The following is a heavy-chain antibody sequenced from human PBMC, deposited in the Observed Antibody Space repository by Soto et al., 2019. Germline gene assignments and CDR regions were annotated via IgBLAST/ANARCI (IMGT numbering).Heavy chain of an antibody. J-gene: IGHJ1*01. CDR2: INPSGGTT. CDR1: GYTFTRYY. CDR3: TRTLTPNPAEYFQH. Sequence: QVQLVQSGAEVKKPGTSVKVSCKASGYTFTRYYMHWVRQAPGQGLEWMGMINPSGGTTSYAQSFQGRVTMTRDTSTSTVYMELSSLRSEDTAVYYCTRTLTPNPAEYFQHWGQGTLVTVSS. V-gene: IGHV1-46*03.